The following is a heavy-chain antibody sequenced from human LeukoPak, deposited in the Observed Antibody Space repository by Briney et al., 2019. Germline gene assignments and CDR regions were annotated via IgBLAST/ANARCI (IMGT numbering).Heavy chain of an antibody. J-gene: IGHJ4*02. CDR3: AASVVVVAARDY. V-gene: IGHV4-34*01. D-gene: IGHD2-15*01. CDR1: GGSFSGYY. Sequence: SETLSLTCAVYGGSFSGYYWSWIRQPPGKWLEWIGEINHSGSTNYNPSLKSRVTISVDTSKNQFSLKLSSVTAADTAVYYCAASVVVVAARDYWGQGTLVTVST. CDR2: INHSGST.